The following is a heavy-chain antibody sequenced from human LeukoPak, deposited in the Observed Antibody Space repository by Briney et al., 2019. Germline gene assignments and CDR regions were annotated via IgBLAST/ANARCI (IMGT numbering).Heavy chain of an antibody. CDR2: ISSSGSTI. Sequence: QSGGSLRLSCAASGFTFSSYAMSWVRQAPGKGLEWVSYISSSGSTIYYADSVKGRFTISRDNAKNSLYLQMNSLRAEDTAVYYCARVYSRANDYWGQGTLVTVSS. J-gene: IGHJ4*02. V-gene: IGHV3-48*04. CDR1: GFTFSSYA. CDR3: ARVYSRANDY. D-gene: IGHD2-15*01.